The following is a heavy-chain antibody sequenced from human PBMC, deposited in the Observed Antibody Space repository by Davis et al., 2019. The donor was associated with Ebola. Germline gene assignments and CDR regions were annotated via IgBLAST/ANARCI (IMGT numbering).Heavy chain of an antibody. CDR3: SRDPLGYCSGGSCKGYGMDV. V-gene: IGHV3-11*01. Sequence: GGSLRLSCAASGFTFSDYYMSWIRQAPGKGLEWVSYISSSGSTIYYADSVKGRFNISRDNAKNSLYLQMNSLRAEDTAVYYGSRDPLGYCSGGSCKGYGMDVWGQGTTVTVSS. J-gene: IGHJ6*02. CDR1: GFTFSDYY. D-gene: IGHD2-15*01. CDR2: ISSSGSTI.